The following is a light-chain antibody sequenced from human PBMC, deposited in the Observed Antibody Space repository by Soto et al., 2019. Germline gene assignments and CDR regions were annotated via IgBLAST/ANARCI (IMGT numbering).Light chain of an antibody. CDR2: TAS. CDR1: QYISNY. Sequence: DIKMTQSPSSLSASVGDRVTITCRASQYISNYLNWYQQKSGTAPKLLIHTASTLQSGVPSRFSGRGSGPDFTLTISSVQTDDFAIYFCQQSYSPPPTCGQGTTLEI. V-gene: IGKV1-39*01. J-gene: IGKJ2*01. CDR3: QQSYSPPPT.